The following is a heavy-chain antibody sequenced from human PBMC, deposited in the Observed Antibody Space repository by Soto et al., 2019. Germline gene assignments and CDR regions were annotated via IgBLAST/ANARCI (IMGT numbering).Heavy chain of an antibody. V-gene: IGHV3-30*18. CDR2: ISYDGSNK. CDR3: ANLLAAAGWYYYYYYGMDV. CDR1: GFTFSSYG. D-gene: IGHD6-13*01. J-gene: IGHJ6*02. Sequence: VGSLRLSCAASGFTFSSYGMHWVRQAPGKGLEWVAVISYDGSNKYYADSVKGRFTISRDNSKNTLYLQMNSLRAEDTAVYYCANLLAAAGWYYYYYYGMDVWGQGTTVTVSS.